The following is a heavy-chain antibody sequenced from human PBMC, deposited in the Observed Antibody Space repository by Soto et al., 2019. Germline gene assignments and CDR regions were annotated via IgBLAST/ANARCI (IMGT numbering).Heavy chain of an antibody. Sequence: ASVKVSCKASGYTFTTYSMHWVRQAPGQRLEWMGWIHAGNGNTEHSQKFQGRDTITRDTSASTAYLELGSLRSEDKAVYYCARAACSSTSCYNYYAYGMDVWGQGTAVTVSS. V-gene: IGHV1-3*01. CDR2: IHAGNGNT. D-gene: IGHD2-2*01. CDR3: ARAACSSTSCYNYYAYGMDV. J-gene: IGHJ6*02. CDR1: GYTFTTYS.